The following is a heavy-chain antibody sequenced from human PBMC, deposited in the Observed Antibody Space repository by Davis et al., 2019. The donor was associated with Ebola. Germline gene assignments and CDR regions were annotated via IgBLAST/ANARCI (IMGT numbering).Heavy chain of an antibody. J-gene: IGHJ6*02. CDR1: GFTFSSYG. CDR2: IWYDDRNK. V-gene: IGHV3-33*01. CDR3: ARHGYSGNDYRAYFYGMDV. Sequence: PGGSLRLFCAASGFTFSSYGMHWVRQAPGKGLEWVAVIWYDDRNKYYTDSVKGRFTISRDNSKNTLYLQMNSLRAEDTAVYYCARHGYSGNDYRAYFYGMDVWGQGTTVTVSS. D-gene: IGHD5-12*01.